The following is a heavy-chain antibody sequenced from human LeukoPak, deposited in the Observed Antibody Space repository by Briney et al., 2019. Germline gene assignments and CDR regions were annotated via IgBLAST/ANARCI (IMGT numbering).Heavy chain of an antibody. J-gene: IGHJ4*02. CDR2: IYYSGGT. Sequence: PSETLSLTCTVSGGSISSADYYWSWIRQHPGKGLEWIGYIYYSGGTYYNPSLKSRATTSIVTSKNQFSLNLNSVTAADTAVYYCVRSSIATLAKGGFYYFDFWGQGMLVTVSS. V-gene: IGHV4-31*03. D-gene: IGHD6-6*01. CDR1: GGSISSADYY. CDR3: VRSSIATLAKGGFYYFDF.